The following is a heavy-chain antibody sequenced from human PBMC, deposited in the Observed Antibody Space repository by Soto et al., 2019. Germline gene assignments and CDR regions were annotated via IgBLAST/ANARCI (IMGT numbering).Heavy chain of an antibody. CDR2: ISGSGGSK. CDR3: ARRGSGSYYDY. J-gene: IGHJ4*02. CDR1: GFTFSSYA. D-gene: IGHD1-26*01. V-gene: IGHV3-23*01. Sequence: EVQLLESGGGLVQPGGSLRLSCAASGFTFSSYAMRWVRQAPGKGLEWVSAISGSGGSKYYADSVKGRFTISRDNSKNTLYLQMNCLRAEDTAVYYCARRGSGSYYDYLGQGTLVTVSS.